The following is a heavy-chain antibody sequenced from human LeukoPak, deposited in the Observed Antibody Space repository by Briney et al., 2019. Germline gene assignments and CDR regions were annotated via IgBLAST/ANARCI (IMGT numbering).Heavy chain of an antibody. J-gene: IGHJ4*02. CDR1: GDSITRGGYY. CDR2: IYKTGST. V-gene: IGHV4-31*03. Sequence: SETLSLTCTVSGDSITRGGYYWSWIRQRPGKGLEWIAYIYKTGSTYYNPSLKSRVTMSVDTSRNQFSLKLNSVTAADTAVYYCARDVLRWGQGTLVTVSS. CDR3: ARDVLR.